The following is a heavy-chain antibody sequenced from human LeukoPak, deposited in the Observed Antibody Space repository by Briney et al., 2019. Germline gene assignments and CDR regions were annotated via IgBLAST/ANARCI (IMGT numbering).Heavy chain of an antibody. CDR1: GGSFSGYY. CDR3: ARGGVTYYDILTGYSYFDY. Sequence: PSETLSLTCAVYGGSFSGYYWSWIRQPPGKGLEGIGEINHSGSTNYNPSLKSRVTISVDTSKNQFSLKLSSVTAAGTAVYYCARGGVTYYDILTGYSYFDYWGQGTLVTVSS. D-gene: IGHD3-9*01. J-gene: IGHJ4*02. V-gene: IGHV4-34*01. CDR2: INHSGST.